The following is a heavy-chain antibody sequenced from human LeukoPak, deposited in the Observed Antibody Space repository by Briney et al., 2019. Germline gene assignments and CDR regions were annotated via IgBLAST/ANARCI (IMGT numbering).Heavy chain of an antibody. CDR1: GFTFSSYS. Sequence: GGSLRLSCAASGFTFSSYSMNWVRQAPGRGLEWVSYISGSSRPIYYADSVKGRFTISRDNAKNSLYLQMSNLRAEDTAVYFGARGGGLDVWGQGATVTVSS. D-gene: IGHD3-16*01. J-gene: IGHJ6*02. V-gene: IGHV3-48*01. CDR3: ARGGGLDV. CDR2: ISGSSRPI.